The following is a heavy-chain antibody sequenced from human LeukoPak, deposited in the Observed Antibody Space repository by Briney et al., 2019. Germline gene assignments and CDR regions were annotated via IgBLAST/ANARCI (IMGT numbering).Heavy chain of an antibody. CDR3: AKAANYYGSGSYYTN. D-gene: IGHD3-10*01. V-gene: IGHV3-30*18. CDR2: ISYDGSNK. Sequence: GRSLRLSCAASGFTFSSYGMHWVRQAPGKGLEWVAVISYDGSNKDYADSVKGRFTISRDTSKNTLYLQMNSLRAEDTAVCYCAKAANYYGSGSYYTNWGQGTLVTVSS. CDR1: GFTFSSYG. J-gene: IGHJ4*02.